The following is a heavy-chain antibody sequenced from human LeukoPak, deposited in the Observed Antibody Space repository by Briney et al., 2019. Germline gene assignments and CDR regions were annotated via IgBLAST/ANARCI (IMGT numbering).Heavy chain of an antibody. CDR3: TTPSQWLEYFDY. V-gene: IGHV3-73*01. D-gene: IGHD6-19*01. Sequence: GGSLRLSCAASGFTFSGSAMHWVRQASGKGLEWVGRIRSKANSYATAYAASVKGRFTISRDDSKNTAYLQMNSLKTEDTAVYYCTTPSQWLEYFDYWGQGTLVTVSS. CDR1: GFTFSGSA. J-gene: IGHJ4*02. CDR2: IRSKANSYAT.